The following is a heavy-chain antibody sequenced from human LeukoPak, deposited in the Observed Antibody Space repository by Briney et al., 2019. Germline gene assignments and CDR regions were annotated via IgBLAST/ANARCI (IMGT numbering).Heavy chain of an antibody. D-gene: IGHD4-17*01. CDR2: IGDSGVNT. V-gene: IGHV3-23*01. J-gene: IGHJ5*02. Sequence: GGSLRLSCAASGFTFSDFGMHWVRQAPGKGLEWVSAIGDSGVNTYYTDSVKGRFTISRDNSKNTLYLQMNSLRAEDTAVYYCAREWGPYGDYPPVFDPWGQGTLVTVSS. CDR3: AREWGPYGDYPPVFDP. CDR1: GFTFSDFG.